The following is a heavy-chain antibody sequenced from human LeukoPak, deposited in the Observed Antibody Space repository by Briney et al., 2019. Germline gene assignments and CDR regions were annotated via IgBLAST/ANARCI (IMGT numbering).Heavy chain of an antibody. Sequence: GGSLRLSCAASGFIFSDYYMGWIRQAPGKGLEWISYIGSSGSPIYYADSVKGRFTISRNNAKNSVYLELNSLTADDTAVYYCAKGEGSYHGLDYWGQGTLVTVSS. CDR3: AKGEGSYHGLDY. J-gene: IGHJ4*02. V-gene: IGHV3-11*01. D-gene: IGHD1-26*01. CDR1: GFIFSDYY. CDR2: IGSSGSPI.